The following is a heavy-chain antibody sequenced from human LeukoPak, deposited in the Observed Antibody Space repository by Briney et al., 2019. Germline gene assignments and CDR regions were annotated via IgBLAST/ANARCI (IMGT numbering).Heavy chain of an antibody. J-gene: IGHJ6*03. CDR1: GGSFSGYY. D-gene: IGHD3-22*01. V-gene: IGHV4-34*01. CDR2: INHSGST. Sequence: SETLSLTCAVYGGSFSGYYWSWIRQPPGKGLEWIGEINHSGSTNYNPSLKSRVTISVDTSKNQFSLKLSSVTAADTAVYYCARKNAGGSGYYYDSSGYYIPYYYYYYMDVWGKGTTVTVSS. CDR3: ARKNAGGSGYYYDSSGYYIPYYYYYYMDV.